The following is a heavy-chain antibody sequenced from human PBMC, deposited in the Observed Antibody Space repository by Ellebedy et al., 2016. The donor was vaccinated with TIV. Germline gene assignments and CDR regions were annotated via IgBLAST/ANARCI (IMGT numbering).Heavy chain of an antibody. CDR3: ARDPYSGAYYSYYYYYMDV. J-gene: IGHJ6*03. V-gene: IGHV3-23*01. CDR1: GFTFSSYA. Sequence: GESLKISXAASGFTFSSYAMTWVRQAPGKGLEWVSSISGGAGRTHYTDSVRGRFTISRDNSKSTLYLQMSSLRADDTAVYFCARDPYSGAYYSYYYYYMDVWGKGTTVIVSS. CDR2: ISGGAGRT. D-gene: IGHD1-26*01.